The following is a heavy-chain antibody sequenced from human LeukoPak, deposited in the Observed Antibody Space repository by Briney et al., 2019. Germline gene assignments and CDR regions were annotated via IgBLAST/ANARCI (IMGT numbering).Heavy chain of an antibody. CDR2: ISSSSSGYI. J-gene: IGHJ4*02. V-gene: IGHV3-21*01. CDR3: ARDEVRGVAFDY. D-gene: IGHD3-10*01. CDR1: GFTFSSYS. Sequence: GGSLRLSCAASGFTFSSYSMNWVRQAPGKGLEWVSSISSSSSGYIYYADSVKGRFTISRDNAKNSLYLQMNSLRAEDTAVYYCARDEVRGVAFDYWGQGTLVTVSS.